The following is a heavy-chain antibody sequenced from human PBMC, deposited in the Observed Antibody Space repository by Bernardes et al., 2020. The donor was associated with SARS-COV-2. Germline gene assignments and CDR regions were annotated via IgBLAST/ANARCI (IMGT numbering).Heavy chain of an antibody. V-gene: IGHV2-5*01. CDR3: AHGDYYYDSSGFYSSGYYFDY. Sequence: GPTLVKPTQTLTLTCTFSGFSLSSTGVGVGWIRQPPGKAMEWLAIIYWNDDKRFRPSLKSRLTITKDTSKNQVVLTMTNMDPVDTATYYCAHGDYYYDSSGFYSSGYYFDYWGQGTLVTVSS. CDR1: GFSLSSTGVG. J-gene: IGHJ4*02. D-gene: IGHD3-22*01. CDR2: IYWNDDK.